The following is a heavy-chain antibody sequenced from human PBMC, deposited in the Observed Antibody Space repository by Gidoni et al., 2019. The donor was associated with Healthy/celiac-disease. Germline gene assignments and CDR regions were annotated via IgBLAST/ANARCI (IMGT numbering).Heavy chain of an antibody. V-gene: IGHV4-34*01. CDR1: GGSFSGYY. CDR3: ARVKCSSTSCRSGVFARHYDY. J-gene: IGHJ4*02. Sequence: QVQLQQWCAGLSKPSETLSLTCAVYGGSFSGYYWSWIRQPPGKGLEWIGEINHSGSTNYNPSLKSRVTISVDTSKNQFSLKLSSVTAADTAVYYCARVKCSSTSCRSGVFARHYDYWGQGTLVTVSS. D-gene: IGHD2-2*01. CDR2: INHSGST.